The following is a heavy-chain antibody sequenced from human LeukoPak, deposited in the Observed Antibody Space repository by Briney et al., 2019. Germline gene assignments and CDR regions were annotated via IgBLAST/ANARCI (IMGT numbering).Heavy chain of an antibody. J-gene: IGHJ4*02. CDR1: GFTLNRYA. D-gene: IGHD4-17*01. CDR3: AKDLGDYGDYSFRDY. CDR2: ISGSGGST. V-gene: IGHV3-23*01. Sequence: GGAPRLSCAASGFTLNRYALSLVRPAPGEGLGWGSAISGSGGSTYYADSVKGRFTISRDNSKNTLYLQMNSLRAEDTAVYYCAKDLGDYGDYSFRDYWDQGTLVTVSS.